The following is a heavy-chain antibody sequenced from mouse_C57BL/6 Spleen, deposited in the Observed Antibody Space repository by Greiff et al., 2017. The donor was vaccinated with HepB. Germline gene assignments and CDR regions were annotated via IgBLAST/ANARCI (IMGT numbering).Heavy chain of an antibody. CDR2: IYPGSGST. D-gene: IGHD3-2*02. CDR3: ARLRLRGYYAMDY. CDR1: GYTFTSYW. V-gene: IGHV1-55*01. Sequence: QVQLKQPGAELVKPGASVKMSCKASGYTFTSYWITWVKQRPGQGLEWIGDIYPGSGSTNFNEKFKSKATLTVDTSSSTAYMQLSSLTSEDSAVYYCARLRLRGYYAMDYWGQGTSVTVSS. J-gene: IGHJ4*01.